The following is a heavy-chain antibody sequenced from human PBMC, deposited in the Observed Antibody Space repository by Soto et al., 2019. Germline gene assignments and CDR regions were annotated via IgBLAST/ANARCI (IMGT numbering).Heavy chain of an antibody. Sequence: GGSLRLWCAAPGFPGRHFYRSWIRQAPGKGLGWLSYISGISAYTNSADSLKGRFTLSRDNAKNSLFIQMNNLTADDTAMSYCARDLGSVISNYFRSWGLGTRVTVSS. J-gene: IGHJ4*02. D-gene: IGHD2-21*01. V-gene: IGHV3-11*06. CDR1: GFPGRHFY. CDR2: ISGISAYT. CDR3: ARDLGSVISNYFRS.